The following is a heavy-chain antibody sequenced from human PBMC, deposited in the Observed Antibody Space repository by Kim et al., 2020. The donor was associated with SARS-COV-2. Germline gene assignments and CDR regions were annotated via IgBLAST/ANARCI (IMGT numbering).Heavy chain of an antibody. CDR1: GGSFSGYY. V-gene: IGHV4-34*01. J-gene: IGHJ4*02. D-gene: IGHD2-2*01. CDR3: ARGRARRAERTRWARPGVYFDY. Sequence: SETLSLTCAVYGGSFSGYYWSWIRQPPGKGLEWIGEINHSGSTNYNPSLKSRVTISVDTSKNQFSLKLSSVTAADTAVYYCARGRARRAERTRWARPGVYFDYWGQGTLVTGSS. CDR2: INHSGST.